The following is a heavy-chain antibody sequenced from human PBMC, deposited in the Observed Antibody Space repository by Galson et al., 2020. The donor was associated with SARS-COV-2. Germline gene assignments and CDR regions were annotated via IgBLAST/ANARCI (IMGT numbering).Heavy chain of an antibody. D-gene: IGHD6-13*01. CDR1: GGSFSGYY. V-gene: IGHV4-34*01. Sequence: SETLSLTCAVYGGSFSGYYWSWIRQPPGKGLEWIGEINHSGSTNYNPSLKSRVTMSVDTSKNQFSLKLSSVTAADTAVYYCARFRYSSSWYGVNWYFDLWGRGTLVTVSS. CDR3: ARFRYSSSWYGVNWYFDL. J-gene: IGHJ2*01. CDR2: INHSGST.